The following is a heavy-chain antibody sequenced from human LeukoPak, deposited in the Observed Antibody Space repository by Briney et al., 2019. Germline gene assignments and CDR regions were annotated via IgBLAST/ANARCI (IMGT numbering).Heavy chain of an antibody. J-gene: IGHJ5*02. CDR1: GFTFDDYA. Sequence: GRSLRLSCAASGFTFDDYAMHWVRQAPGKGLEWVSGISWNSGSIGYADSVKGRLPISRDNAKNSLYLQMNSLRAEDTALYYCAKARGSSSWYWFDPWGQGTLVTVSS. CDR2: ISWNSGSI. CDR3: AKARGSSSWYWFDP. D-gene: IGHD6-13*01. V-gene: IGHV3-9*01.